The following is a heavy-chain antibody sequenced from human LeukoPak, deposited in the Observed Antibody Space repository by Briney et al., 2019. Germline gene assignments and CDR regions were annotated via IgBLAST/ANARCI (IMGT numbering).Heavy chain of an antibody. CDR1: GFTFSNYA. Sequence: RGSLRLSCAASGFTFSNYAFNWVRHAPGEGLDWVSGISGDDGNTHYADPVKGRFAISRDNTKDTLYLQMNSLRAEGTAVYYCARMGDGSGSSNWGQGTLVTVSS. CDR2: ISGDDGNT. V-gene: IGHV3-23*01. D-gene: IGHD3-10*01. CDR3: ARMGDGSGSSN. J-gene: IGHJ4*02.